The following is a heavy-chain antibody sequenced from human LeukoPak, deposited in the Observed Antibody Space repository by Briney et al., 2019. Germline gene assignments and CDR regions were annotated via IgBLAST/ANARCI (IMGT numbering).Heavy chain of an antibody. D-gene: IGHD6-6*01. V-gene: IGHV3-23*01. CDR1: GFTFSRYA. CDR2: ISGSGTIT. J-gene: IGHJ4*02. CDR3: AILTTHSSSSQFDY. Sequence: GGSLRLSCAASGFTFSRYAMSWVRQAPGKGLEWVSAISGSGTITYYADSVKGCFTISRDNSKDTLYLQMNSLRAEDTAIYFCAILTTHSSSSQFDYWGQGTLVTVSS.